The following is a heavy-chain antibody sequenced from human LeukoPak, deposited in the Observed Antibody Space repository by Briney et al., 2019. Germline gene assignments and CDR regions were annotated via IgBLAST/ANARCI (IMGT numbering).Heavy chain of an antibody. CDR3: AKDGVILAPGIYWYMDV. V-gene: IGHV3-23*01. CDR2: ISESGSNT. CDR1: GFTFSSSA. D-gene: IGHD3-16*02. J-gene: IGHJ6*03. Sequence: GGSLRLSCAASGFTFSSSAMRWVRQAPGTGLEWVSGISESGSNTYYADSVKGRFTISRDNSKNTLYLQMNSLRAEDTAVFYCAKDGVILAPGIYWYMDVWGRGTTVTVSS.